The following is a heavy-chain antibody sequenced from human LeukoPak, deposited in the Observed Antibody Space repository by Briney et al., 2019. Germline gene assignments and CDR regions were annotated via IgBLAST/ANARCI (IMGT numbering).Heavy chain of an antibody. V-gene: IGHV3-30*03. CDR3: ARDEVAGRGAFDY. Sequence: GGSLRLSCVASGFTFSSYWMHWVRQAPGKGLEWVAVISYDGSNKYYADSVKGRFTISRDNSKNTLYLQMNSLRAEDTAVYYCARDEVAGRGAFDYWGQGTLVTVSS. J-gene: IGHJ4*02. CDR2: ISYDGSNK. D-gene: IGHD6-19*01. CDR1: GFTFSSYW.